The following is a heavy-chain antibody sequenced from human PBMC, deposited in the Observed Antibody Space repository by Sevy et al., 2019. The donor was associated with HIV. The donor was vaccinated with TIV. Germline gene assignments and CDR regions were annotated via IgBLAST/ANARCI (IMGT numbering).Heavy chain of an antibody. V-gene: IGHV1-58*02. CDR1: GLTFTSSA. CDR3: AAASSWELLSDY. D-gene: IGHD1-26*01. J-gene: IGHJ4*02. CDR2: IVVGSGNT. Sequence: ASVKVSCKASGLTFTSSAMQWVRQARGQRLEWIGWIVVGSGNTNYAQKFQERVTITRDMSTSTAYMELSSLRSEDTAVYYCAAASSWELLSDYWGQGTLVTVSS.